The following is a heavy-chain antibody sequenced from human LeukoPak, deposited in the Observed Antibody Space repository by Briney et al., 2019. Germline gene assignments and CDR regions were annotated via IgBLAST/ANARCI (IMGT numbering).Heavy chain of an antibody. CDR2: MNPNSGNT. J-gene: IGHJ4*02. V-gene: IGHV1-8*02. D-gene: IGHD3-10*01. Sequence: GASVKVSCKASGGTFSSYAISWVRQAPGQGLEWMGWMNPNSGNTGYAQKFQGRVTMTRNTSISTAYMELSSLRSEDTAVYYCARLRVYMVRGVIISAWDYWGQGTLVTVSS. CDR3: ARLRVYMVRGVIISAWDY. CDR1: GGTFSSYA.